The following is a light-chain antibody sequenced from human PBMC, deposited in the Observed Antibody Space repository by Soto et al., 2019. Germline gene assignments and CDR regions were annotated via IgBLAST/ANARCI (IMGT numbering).Light chain of an antibody. CDR2: GAS. J-gene: IGKJ1*01. Sequence: EIVVTQSPGTLSLSPGERASLSCRASQSVGSSFLAWYQQKPGQAPRLLIYGASSRATGIPDRFSGSGSGTDFTLTSSRLEPEDFAVYYCQQYDSSPWTFGQGTKVEIK. V-gene: IGKV3-20*01. CDR3: QQYDSSPWT. CDR1: QSVGSSF.